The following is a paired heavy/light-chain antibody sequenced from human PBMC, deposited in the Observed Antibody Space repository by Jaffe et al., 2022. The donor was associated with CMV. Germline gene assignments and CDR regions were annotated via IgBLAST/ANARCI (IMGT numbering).Heavy chain of an antibody. CDR2: ISDSGSKT. V-gene: IGHV3-23*01. D-gene: IGHD6-19*01. CDR3: AKDTYSGWFTLTAFDP. J-gene: IGHJ5*02. CDR1: GFTFSSYA. Sequence: EVQLLESGGGLVQPGGSLRLSCGASGFTFSSYAMNWVRQAPGRGLEWVSSISDSGSKTYYADSVRGRFTISRDNSKNTVYLQMDSLRAEDTAVYYCAKDTYSGWFTLTAFDPWGQGTLVTVSS.
Light chain of an antibody. CDR1: QSISSY. Sequence: DIQMTQSPSSLSASVGDRVTITCRASQSISSYLNWYQQKPGKAPKLLIYGAFSLQSGVPSRFSGSGSGTDFTLIISSLQPEDFATYYCQQSYSTPQTFGQGTKVEIK. CDR3: QQSYSTPQT. CDR2: GAF. V-gene: IGKV1-39*01. J-gene: IGKJ1*01.